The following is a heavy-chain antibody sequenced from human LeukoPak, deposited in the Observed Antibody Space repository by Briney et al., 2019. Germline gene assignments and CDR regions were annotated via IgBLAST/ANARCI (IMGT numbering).Heavy chain of an antibody. CDR1: GYTFTSYY. J-gene: IGHJ4*02. CDR2: INPSGGST. Sequence: GASVNVSCKASGYTFTSYYMHWVRQAPGQGLEWMGIINPSGGSTSYAQKFQGRVTMTRDTSTGTVYMELSSLRSEDTAVYYCAREFRAYDYVWGSYRSTLSDYWGQGTLVTVSS. V-gene: IGHV1-46*01. CDR3: AREFRAYDYVWGSYRSTLSDY. D-gene: IGHD3-16*02.